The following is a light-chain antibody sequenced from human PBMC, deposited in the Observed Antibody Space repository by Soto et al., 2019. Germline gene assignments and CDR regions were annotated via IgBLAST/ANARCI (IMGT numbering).Light chain of an antibody. Sequence: ERVMTQSPATLSVSPGERATLSCRASQNVGSNLAWYQQKPGRAPRLLIYGASTRATGIPARFSGSGSVTEFTLTISSLQSEDFAVYYCQQYNSYSVTFGQGTKVDI. CDR3: QQYNSYSVT. V-gene: IGKV3D-15*01. CDR1: QNVGSN. CDR2: GAS. J-gene: IGKJ1*01.